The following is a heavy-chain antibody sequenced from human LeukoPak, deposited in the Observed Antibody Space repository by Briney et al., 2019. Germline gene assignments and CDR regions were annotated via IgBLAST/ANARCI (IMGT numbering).Heavy chain of an antibody. D-gene: IGHD3-22*01. CDR3: AMSFQGYYYDSNAFDI. V-gene: IGHV6-1*01. CDR1: GDSVSSNSAA. J-gene: IGHJ3*02. Sequence: PSQTLSLTRAISGDSVSSNSAAWNWIRQSPSRGLEWLGRTYYRSKWYNDYAVSVKSRITINPDTSKNQFSLQLNSVTPEDTAVYYCAMSFQGYYYDSNAFDIWGQGTMVTVSS. CDR2: TYYRSKWYN.